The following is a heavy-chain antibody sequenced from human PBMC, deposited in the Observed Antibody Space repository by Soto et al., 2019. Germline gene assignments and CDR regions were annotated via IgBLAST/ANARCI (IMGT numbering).Heavy chain of an antibody. CDR1: GGSFSGYY. CDR3: ARDKITDLFDY. D-gene: IGHD3-10*01. CDR2: INHSGST. Sequence: SETLSLTCAVYGGSFSGYYWTWIRQPPGTGLEWIGEINHSGSTNHNPSLKSRVTISVDTSKNQFSLKLTSVTAADTAVYYCARDKITDLFDYWSQGTLVTVSS. V-gene: IGHV4-34*01. J-gene: IGHJ4*02.